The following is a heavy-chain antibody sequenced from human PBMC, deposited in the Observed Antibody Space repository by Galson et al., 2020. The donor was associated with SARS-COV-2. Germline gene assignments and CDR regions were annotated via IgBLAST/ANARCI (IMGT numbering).Heavy chain of an antibody. J-gene: IGHJ6*02. CDR1: GGSISSGDYY. CDR2: IYYSGST. CDR3: ARGRDDSSGYYDWYYYGMDV. Sequence: ETSETLSLTCTVSGGSISSGDYYWSWIRQPPGKGLEWIEYIYYSGSTYYNPSLKSRVTISVDTSKNQFSLKLSSVTAADTAVYYCARGRDDSSGYYDWYYYGMDVWGQGTTVTVSS. D-gene: IGHD3-22*01. V-gene: IGHV4-30-4*01.